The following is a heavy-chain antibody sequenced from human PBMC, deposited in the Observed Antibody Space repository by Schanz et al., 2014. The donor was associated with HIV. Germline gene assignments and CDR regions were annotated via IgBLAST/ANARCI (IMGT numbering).Heavy chain of an antibody. V-gene: IGHV3-23*01. CDR2: ISGAGDRT. Sequence: EVQLLESGGGLVQPGGSLRLSCAASGFTFTISWVRQAPGKGLEWVSIISGAGDRTYYADSVKGRFTISRDNSGNTVHLQMSSLRTDDTAVYHCIGDAFGSKDVWGQGTTVTVSS. CDR1: GFTFT. CDR3: IGDAFGSKDV. J-gene: IGHJ6*02. D-gene: IGHD3-3*01.